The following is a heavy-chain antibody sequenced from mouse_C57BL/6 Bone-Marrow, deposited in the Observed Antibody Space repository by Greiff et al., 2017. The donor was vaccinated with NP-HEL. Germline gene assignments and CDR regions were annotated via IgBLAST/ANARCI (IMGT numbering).Heavy chain of an antibody. D-gene: IGHD1-1*01. CDR3: ARDYYGSSDYFDY. J-gene: IGHJ2*01. V-gene: IGHV1-4*01. Sequence: VQLQESGAELARPGASVKMSCKASGYTFTSYTMHWVKQRPGQGLEWIGYINPSSGYTKYNQKFKDKATLTADKSSSTAYMQLSSLTSEDSAVYYCARDYYGSSDYFDYWGQGTTLTVSS. CDR2: INPSSGYT. CDR1: GYTFTSYT.